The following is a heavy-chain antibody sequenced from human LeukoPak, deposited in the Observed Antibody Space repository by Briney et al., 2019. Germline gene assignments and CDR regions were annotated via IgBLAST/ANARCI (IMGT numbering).Heavy chain of an antibody. D-gene: IGHD6-25*01. CDR2: IYYSGST. V-gene: IGHV4-39*02. J-gene: IGHJ4*02. Sequence: NSSETLSLTCTVSGGSISSSTYFWGWIRQPPGKGLEWIATIYYSGSTYYNPSLKSRVTISVDTTKNHFSLKLSSVTAADTAVYYCARLVGIAAHHFDYWGQGTLVTVSS. CDR1: GGSISSSTYF. CDR3: ARLVGIAAHHFDY.